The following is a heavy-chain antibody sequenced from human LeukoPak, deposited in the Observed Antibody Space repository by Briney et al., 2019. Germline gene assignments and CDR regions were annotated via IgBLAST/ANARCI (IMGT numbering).Heavy chain of an antibody. CDR1: GYTFTSYY. CDR3: ARAGAVVDNWFDP. V-gene: IGHV1-18*04. CDR2: ISGYNGKT. Sequence: GASVKVSCKASGYTFTSYYMHWVRQAPGQGLEWMGWISGYNGKTKYAQRLQDRVTMTTDTSTTTAYMELRSLRSGDTAVYYCARAGAVVDNWFDPWGQGTLVTVSS. D-gene: IGHD2-15*01. J-gene: IGHJ5*02.